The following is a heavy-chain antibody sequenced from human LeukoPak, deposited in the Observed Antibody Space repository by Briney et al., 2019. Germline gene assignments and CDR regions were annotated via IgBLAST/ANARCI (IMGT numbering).Heavy chain of an antibody. CDR3: ARDVKYGDYVGTLWY. CDR2: INPSGGST. D-gene: IGHD4-17*01. V-gene: IGHV1-46*03. CDR1: VYTFTSYY. Sequence: ASVKVSSKASVYTFTSYYMHWVRQAPGQGLEWMGLINPSGGSTSYAQKFQGRVTMTRDTSTSTVYMELSSLRSEDTAVYSCARDVKYGDYVGTLWYWGQGALVTVSS. J-gene: IGHJ4*02.